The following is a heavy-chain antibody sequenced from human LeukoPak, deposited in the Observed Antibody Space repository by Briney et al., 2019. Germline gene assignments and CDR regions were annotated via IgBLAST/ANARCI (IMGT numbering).Heavy chain of an antibody. CDR3: ARDLSDYGATQFDY. D-gene: IGHD4/OR15-4a*01. V-gene: IGHV3-48*01. CDR2: ISSSSSTI. Sequence: PGGSLRLSCAASGFTFSTYSMNWVRPAPGKGLDWVSYISSSSSTIYYADSVKGRFTISRDNAKNSLYLQMNSLRAEDTAVYYCARDLSDYGATQFDYWGQGTLVTVSS. J-gene: IGHJ4*02. CDR1: GFTFSTYS.